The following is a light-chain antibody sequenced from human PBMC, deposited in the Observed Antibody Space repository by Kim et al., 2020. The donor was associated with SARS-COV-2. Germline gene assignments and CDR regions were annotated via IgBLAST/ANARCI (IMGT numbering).Light chain of an antibody. Sequence: VALGQTVRITCQGDSLRSYYATRYQQKPEQAPIVVIYGKNNRPSGIPDRFSGSSSGNTASLTITGTQAGDEADYYCNSRDSNDNVVFGGGTQLTVL. V-gene: IGLV3-19*01. CDR1: SLRSYY. CDR3: NSRDSNDNVV. J-gene: IGLJ3*02. CDR2: GKN.